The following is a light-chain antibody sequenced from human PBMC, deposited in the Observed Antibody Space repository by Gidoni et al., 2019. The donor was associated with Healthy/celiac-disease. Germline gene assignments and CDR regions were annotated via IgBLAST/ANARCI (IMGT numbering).Light chain of an antibody. CDR1: SSNIGSNT. J-gene: IGLJ2*01. V-gene: IGLV1-44*01. CDR3: AAWDDSLNGPV. Sequence: VLTQPPSASGTPGQRVTISCSGSSSNIGSNTVNWYQQLPGTAPTLLIYSNNQRPSGVPDRFSGSKSGTSASLAISGLQSEDEADYYCAAWDDSLNGPVFGGGTKLTVL. CDR2: SNN.